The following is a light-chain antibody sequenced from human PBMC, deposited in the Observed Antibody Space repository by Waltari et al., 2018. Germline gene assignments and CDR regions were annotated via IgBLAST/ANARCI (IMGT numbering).Light chain of an antibody. CDR3: CSYAGSGTYV. Sequence: QSALTQPASVSGSPGQSITISCTGSSGDIGTYNLVSWYQQHPGNAPRLLIHYATKRPSGVSKRFSGAKSVNTASLTISGLQAEDEADYYCCSYAGSGTYVFGTGTKVTVL. J-gene: IGLJ1*01. CDR1: SGDIGTYNL. V-gene: IGLV2-23*01. CDR2: YAT.